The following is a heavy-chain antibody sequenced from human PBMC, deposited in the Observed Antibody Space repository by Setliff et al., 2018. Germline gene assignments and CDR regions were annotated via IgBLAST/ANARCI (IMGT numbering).Heavy chain of an antibody. D-gene: IGHD6-25*01. Sequence: ASVKVSCKASGYAFTSYDINRVRQATGQGLEWMGWMNPNSGNTGYAQKFQGRVTMTRNTSISTAYMELSSLRSEDTAVYYCAREFAYTRGYYVAETFDSWGQGTLVTVS. CDR1: GYAFTSYD. CDR3: AREFAYTRGYYVAETFDS. V-gene: IGHV1-8*02. CDR2: MNPNSGNT. J-gene: IGHJ4*02.